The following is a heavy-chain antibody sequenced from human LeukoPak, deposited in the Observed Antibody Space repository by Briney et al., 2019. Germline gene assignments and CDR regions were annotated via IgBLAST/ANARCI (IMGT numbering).Heavy chain of an antibody. CDR1: GYSFTSYW. D-gene: IGHD2-2*03. CDR3: ARGRLDIVVVPAALSNWFDP. CDR2: IYPGDSDT. Sequence: GESLKISYKGSGYSFTSYWIGWVRQMPGKGLEWMGIIYPGDSDTRYSPSFQGQVTISADKSISTAYLQWSSLKASDTAMYYCARGRLDIVVVPAALSNWFDPWGQGTPVTVSS. J-gene: IGHJ5*02. V-gene: IGHV5-51*01.